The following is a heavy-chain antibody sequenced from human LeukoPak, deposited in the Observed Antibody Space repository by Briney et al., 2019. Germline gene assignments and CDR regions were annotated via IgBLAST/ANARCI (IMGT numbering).Heavy chain of an antibody. D-gene: IGHD5-18*01. J-gene: IGHJ6*03. CDR3: ARDKEGYSYGSGYYYMDV. Sequence: SQTLSLTCALSGDSVSSNSAAWNWIRQSPSRGLEWLGRTYYRSKWYNDYAVSVKSRITINPDTSKNQFSLQLNSVTPEDTAVYYCARDKEGYSYGSGYYYMDVWGKGTTVTVSS. CDR1: GDSVSSNSAA. V-gene: IGHV6-1*01. CDR2: TYYRSKWYN.